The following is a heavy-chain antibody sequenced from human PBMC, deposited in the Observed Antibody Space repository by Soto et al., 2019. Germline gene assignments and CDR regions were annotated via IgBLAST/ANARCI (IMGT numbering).Heavy chain of an antibody. CDR3: ARGLRITIFGVVIRNGYYYYGMDV. J-gene: IGHJ6*02. Sequence: SVKVSCKASGGTFSSYAISWVRQAPGQGLEWMGGIIPIFGTANYAQKFQGRVTITADKSTSTAYMELSSLRSEDTAVYYCARGLRITIFGVVIRNGYYYYGMDVWGQGTTVTVSS. D-gene: IGHD3-3*01. V-gene: IGHV1-69*06. CDR2: IIPIFGTA. CDR1: GGTFSSYA.